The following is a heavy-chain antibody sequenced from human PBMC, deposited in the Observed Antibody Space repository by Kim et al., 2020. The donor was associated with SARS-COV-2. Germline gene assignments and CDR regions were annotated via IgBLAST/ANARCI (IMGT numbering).Heavy chain of an antibody. CDR1: GYSISSGYY. Sequence: SETLSLTCTVSGYSISSGYYWGWIRQPPGEGLEWIGSIYHSGSTYYNPSLKSRVTISVDTSKNQFSLKLSSVTAADTAVYYCVLGYYYGSGSYYPPDYWGQGTLVTVSS. CDR3: VLGYYYGSGSYYPPDY. CDR2: IYHSGST. V-gene: IGHV4-38-2*02. D-gene: IGHD3-10*01. J-gene: IGHJ4*02.